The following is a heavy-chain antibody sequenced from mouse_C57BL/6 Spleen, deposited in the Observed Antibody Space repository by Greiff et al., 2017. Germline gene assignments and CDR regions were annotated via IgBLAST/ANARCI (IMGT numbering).Heavy chain of an antibody. CDR3: ARDSSGYGNYFDY. CDR2: IDPANGNT. Sequence: EVMLVESVAELVRPGASVKLSCTASGFNIKNTYMHWVKQRPEQGLEWIGRIDPANGNTKYAPKFQGKATITADTSSNTAYLQLSSLTSEDTAIYYGARDSSGYGNYFDYWGQGTTLTVSS. V-gene: IGHV14-3*01. CDR1: GFNIKNTY. J-gene: IGHJ2*01. D-gene: IGHD3-2*02.